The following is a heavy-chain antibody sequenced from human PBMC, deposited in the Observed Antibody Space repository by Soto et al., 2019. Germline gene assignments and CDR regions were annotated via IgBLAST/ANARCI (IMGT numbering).Heavy chain of an antibody. Sequence: QVQPQESGPGLVKPSQTLSLTCNVSGVSITSANYYWSWIRQHPGKGLELIGYIYYSGSTYYNPSLKRGLTISVDTSKNHFSLKLNSVTAADKAGYYCAREGGDGVDYWGQVTLVNVSS. D-gene: IGHD3-16*01. J-gene: IGHJ4*02. CDR3: AREGGDGVDY. CDR2: IYYSGST. CDR1: GVSITSANYY. V-gene: IGHV4-31*03.